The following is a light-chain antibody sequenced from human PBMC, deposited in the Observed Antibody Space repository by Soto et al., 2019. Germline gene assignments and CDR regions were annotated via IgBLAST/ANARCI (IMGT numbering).Light chain of an antibody. J-gene: IGKJ2*01. V-gene: IGKV3-11*01. Sequence: EIVLTQSPAILSLSPGERATLSCRASQSVSRYLAWFQQKPGQAPRLLIYGVSNRATGIPARFSGSGSGTDFTLTISSLEPEDFAVYYCQQRSNWGMYTFGQGTKLEIK. CDR3: QQRSNWGMYT. CDR1: QSVSRY. CDR2: GVS.